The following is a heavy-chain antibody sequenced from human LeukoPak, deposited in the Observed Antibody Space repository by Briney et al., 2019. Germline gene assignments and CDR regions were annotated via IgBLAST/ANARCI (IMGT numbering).Heavy chain of an antibody. CDR3: AKRVGGTPDY. CDR2: IGGDGGST. CDR1: GFTVSSNY. D-gene: IGHD1-26*01. Sequence: GGSLRLSCAASGFTVSSNYMSWVRQAPGKGLEWVSAIGGDGGSTDYADSVKGRFTISRDNSKNTLYLQMNSLRAGDTALYYCAKRVGGTPDYWGLGTLVTVSS. V-gene: IGHV3-23*01. J-gene: IGHJ4*02.